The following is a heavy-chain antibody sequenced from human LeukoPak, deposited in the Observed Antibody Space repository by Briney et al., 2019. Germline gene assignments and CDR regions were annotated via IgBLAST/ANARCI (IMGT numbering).Heavy chain of an antibody. CDR3: ARDRRGVGAFDI. D-gene: IGHD2-8*01. CDR1: GFTFSTYA. V-gene: IGHV3-53*01. J-gene: IGHJ3*02. CDR2: IYTGGTT. Sequence: GGSLRLSCAASGFTFSTYAMNWVRQAPGKGLQWVSVIYTGGTTFYADSVKGRFTISRDNSKNTLYLQMNTLRAEGTAVYYCARDRRGVGAFDIWGQGTMVTVSS.